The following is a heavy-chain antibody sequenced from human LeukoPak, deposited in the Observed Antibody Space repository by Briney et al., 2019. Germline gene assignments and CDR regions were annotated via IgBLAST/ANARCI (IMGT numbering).Heavy chain of an antibody. Sequence: GGSLRLSCAASGFTLSSYAMSWVRQAPGKGLEWVSAISGSGGSTYYADSVKGRFTISRDNSKNTLYLQMNSLRAEDTAVYYCAKDLPDIVVVPAAEGAFDIWGQGTMVTVSS. CDR3: AKDLPDIVVVPAAEGAFDI. V-gene: IGHV3-23*01. J-gene: IGHJ3*02. CDR1: GFTLSSYA. CDR2: ISGSGGST. D-gene: IGHD2-2*01.